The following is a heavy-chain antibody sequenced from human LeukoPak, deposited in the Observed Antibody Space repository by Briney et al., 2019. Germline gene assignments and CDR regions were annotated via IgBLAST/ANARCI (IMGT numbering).Heavy chain of an antibody. Sequence: ASVKVSCKASGYTFTRFYMHWVRQAPGQGLEGMGSINPNSGGTNYAQKFQGRVTMTRDTSISTAYMELIRLKATDTAVCAGAREGSTSCYADWGQGTLVTVSS. V-gene: IGHV1-2*02. CDR3: AREGSTSCYAD. CDR1: GYTFTRFY. D-gene: IGHD2-2*01. J-gene: IGHJ4*02. CDR2: INPNSGGT.